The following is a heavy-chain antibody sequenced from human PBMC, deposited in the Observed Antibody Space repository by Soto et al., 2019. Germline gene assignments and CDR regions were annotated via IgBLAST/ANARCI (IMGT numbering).Heavy chain of an antibody. J-gene: IGHJ4*02. Sequence: GGSLRLSCAASGFTFSSYAMSWVRQAPGKGLEWVSAISGSGGSTYYADSVKGRFTISRDNSKNTLYLQMDSLRAEDTAVYYCAKLKHSSGWYGRHFDYWGQGTLVTVSS. CDR1: GFTFSSYA. CDR3: AKLKHSSGWYGRHFDY. D-gene: IGHD6-19*01. V-gene: IGHV3-23*01. CDR2: ISGSGGST.